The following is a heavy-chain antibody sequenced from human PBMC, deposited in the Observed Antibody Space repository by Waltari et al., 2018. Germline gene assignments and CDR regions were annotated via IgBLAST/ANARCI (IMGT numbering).Heavy chain of an antibody. Sequence: QVQLVQSGAEVKKPGASVKVSCKASGYTFTGYYMHWVRQAPGQGLEWMGWINPSGCSTSYAQKFQGRVTMTRDTSTSTVYMELSSLRSEDTAVYYCARGGSYSSSWSSYDAFDIWGQGTMVTVSS. J-gene: IGHJ3*02. CDR1: GYTFTGYY. CDR3: ARGGSYSSSWSSYDAFDI. CDR2: INPSGCST. V-gene: IGHV1-46*01. D-gene: IGHD6-13*01.